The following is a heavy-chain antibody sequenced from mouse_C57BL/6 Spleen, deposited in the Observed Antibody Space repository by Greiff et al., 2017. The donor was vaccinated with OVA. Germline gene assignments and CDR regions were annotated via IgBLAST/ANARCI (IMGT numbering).Heavy chain of an antibody. J-gene: IGHJ4*01. Sequence: VQLQESGAELVKPGASVKLSCKASGNTFTSYWMHWVKQRPGQGLEWIGMIHPNSGSTNYNEKFKSKATLTVDKSSSTAYMQLSSLTSEDSAVYYCARDQTYAMDYWGQGTSVTVSS. CDR3: ARDQTYAMDY. CDR1: GNTFTSYW. CDR2: IHPNSGST. V-gene: IGHV1-64*01.